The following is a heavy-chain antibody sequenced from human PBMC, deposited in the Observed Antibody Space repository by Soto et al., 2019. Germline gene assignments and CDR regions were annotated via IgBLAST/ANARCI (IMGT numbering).Heavy chain of an antibody. CDR2: TNPNSGNT. V-gene: IGHV1-8*01. CDR3: SRYLYADNVDC. D-gene: IGHD1-1*01. J-gene: IGHJ4*02. CDR1: GYTFTSYD. Sequence: QVQLVQSGAEVKKPGASVKVSCKASGYTFTSYDINWVRQATGQGLEWMGWTNPNSGNTGYAQNFQGRVSMTSHASIGTAYMELSSLRSEDTAVYYCSRYLYADNVDCWGQGTLVTVSS.